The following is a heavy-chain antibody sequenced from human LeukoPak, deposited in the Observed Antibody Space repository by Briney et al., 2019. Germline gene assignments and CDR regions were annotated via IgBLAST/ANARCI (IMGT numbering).Heavy chain of an antibody. D-gene: IGHD5-18*01. Sequence: GGSLRLSCAASGSTFSSYWMSWVRQAPGKGLEWVANIKQDGSEKYYVDSVKGRFTISRDNAKNSLYLQMNSLRAEDTAVYYCARVRRQGTAMVYFDYWGQGTLVTVSS. J-gene: IGHJ4*02. CDR1: GSTFSSYW. CDR2: IKQDGSEK. CDR3: ARVRRQGTAMVYFDY. V-gene: IGHV3-7*01.